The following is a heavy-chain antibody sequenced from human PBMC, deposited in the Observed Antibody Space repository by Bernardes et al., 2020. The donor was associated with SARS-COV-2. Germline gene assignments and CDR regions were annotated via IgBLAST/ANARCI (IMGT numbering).Heavy chain of an antibody. V-gene: IGHV3-23*01. J-gene: IGHJ4*02. CDR1: AFTLPSYS. Sequence: RRCLSLSRVASAFTLPSYSTSWVRQLPGKGRDWVSWIRGIGTRTSSAQPETDRFTISRDHSKKTVYLQMNSLRAEDTAVYYCAKGGMAFREASGPDYWGQGTLGAVSS. CDR3: AKGGMAFREASGPDY. CDR2: IRGIGTRT. D-gene: IGHD5-12*01.